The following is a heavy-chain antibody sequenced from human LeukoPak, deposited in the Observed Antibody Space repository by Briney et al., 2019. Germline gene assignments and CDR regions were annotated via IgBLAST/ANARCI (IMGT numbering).Heavy chain of an antibody. Sequence: GGSLRLSCAASGFTFINYGMHWVRQAPGKGLEWVAVIWYDGSNKYYVDSVKGRFTISRDNSKNTLYLQMNSLRAEDTAVYYCAKDGSRLHARLWDYMVVWGKGTTVTVSS. CDR1: GFTFINYG. D-gene: IGHD1-26*01. CDR3: AKDGSRLHARLWDYMVV. CDR2: IWYDGSNK. J-gene: IGHJ6*03. V-gene: IGHV3-33*06.